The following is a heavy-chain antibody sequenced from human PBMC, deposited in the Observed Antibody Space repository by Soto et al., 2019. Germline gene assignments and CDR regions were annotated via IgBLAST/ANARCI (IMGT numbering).Heavy chain of an antibody. J-gene: IGHJ4*02. CDR1: GFSLTSSGVG. CDR3: AHRRPFGGIIVFDS. CDR2: IYWDDDK. Sequence: SGPTLVNPTQTLTLTCTFSGFSLTSSGVGVGWIRQTPGKALEWLALIYWDDDKRYSPSLRSRLTITKDTSKNQVVLTMTDMDPVDTATYYCAHRRPFGGIIVFDSWGEGTLVTVSS. D-gene: IGHD3-16*02. V-gene: IGHV2-5*02.